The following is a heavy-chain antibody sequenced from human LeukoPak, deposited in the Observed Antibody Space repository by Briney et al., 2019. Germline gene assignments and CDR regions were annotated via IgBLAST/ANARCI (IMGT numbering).Heavy chain of an antibody. CDR3: ARHSARWLHFHY. CDR1: GGSISSSSYY. CDR2: IYYSGST. Sequence: SEALSLTCTVSGGSISSSSYYWGWIRQPPGKGLEWIGSIYYSGSTYYNPSLKSRVTISVDTSKNQFSLKLSSVTAADTAVYYCARHSARWLHFHYWVQGTLVTVSS. V-gene: IGHV4-39*01. D-gene: IGHD5-24*01. J-gene: IGHJ4*02.